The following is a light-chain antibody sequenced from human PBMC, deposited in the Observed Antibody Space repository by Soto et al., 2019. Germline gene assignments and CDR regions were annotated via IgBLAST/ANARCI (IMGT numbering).Light chain of an antibody. CDR1: SSDVGAYNY. Sequence: QSVLTQPASVSGSPGQSITISCTGTSSDVGAYNYVSWYQQHPGKAPKLMIYEVSNRPSGVSSRFSGSKSGNTASLTISGLQAEDEADYYCSSYPSSSTRVFGTGTKVTVL. V-gene: IGLV2-14*01. CDR2: EVS. J-gene: IGLJ1*01. CDR3: SSYPSSSTRV.